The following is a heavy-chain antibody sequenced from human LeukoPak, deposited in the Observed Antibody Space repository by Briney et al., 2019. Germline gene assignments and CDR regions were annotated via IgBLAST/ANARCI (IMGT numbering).Heavy chain of an antibody. D-gene: IGHD6-19*01. J-gene: IGHJ4*02. Sequence: ASVKVSCKTSENTFTDYYMHWVRQAPRQGLEWMGWINPNSGGTNYAQKFQGRVTMTRDTSISTAYMELSRLRSDDTAVYYCAREFSTRYSSGWYDYWGQGILVTVSS. CDR2: INPNSGGT. V-gene: IGHV1-2*02. CDR1: ENTFTDYY. CDR3: AREFSTRYSSGWYDY.